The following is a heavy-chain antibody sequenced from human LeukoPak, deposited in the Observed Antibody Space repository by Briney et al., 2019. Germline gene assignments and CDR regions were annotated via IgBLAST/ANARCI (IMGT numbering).Heavy chain of an antibody. CDR2: ISAYNGNT. CDR1: GYTFTSYG. D-gene: IGHD6-13*01. CDR3: ARDRASSSRTTFDY. J-gene: IGHJ4*02. V-gene: IGHV1-18*01. Sequence: ASVKVSCKASGYTFTSYGISWVRQPPGQGLEWMGWISAYNGNTNYAQKLQGRVTMTTDTSTSTAYMELRSLRSDDTAVYYCARDRASSSRTTFDYWGQGTLVTVSS.